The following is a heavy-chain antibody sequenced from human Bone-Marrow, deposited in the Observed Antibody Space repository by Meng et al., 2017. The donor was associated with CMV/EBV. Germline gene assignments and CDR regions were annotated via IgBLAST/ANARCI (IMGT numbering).Heavy chain of an antibody. CDR2: INPNSGGT. Sequence: ASVKVSCKASGYTFTGYYMHWVRQAPGQGLEWMGWINPNSGGTNYAQKFQARVTMTRDTSISTAYMELSRLRSDDTAVYYCARGGYCSSTSCSDYYYYYGMDVWGQGTTVTVSS. CDR1: GYTFTGYY. V-gene: IGHV1-2*02. J-gene: IGHJ6*02. D-gene: IGHD2-2*01. CDR3: ARGGYCSSTSCSDYYYYYGMDV.